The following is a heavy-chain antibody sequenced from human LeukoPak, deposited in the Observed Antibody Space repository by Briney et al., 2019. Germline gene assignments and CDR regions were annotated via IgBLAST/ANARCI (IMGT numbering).Heavy chain of an antibody. CDR2: IYSSGST. J-gene: IGHJ5*02. CDR1: GGSINNYY. D-gene: IGHD3-16*01. V-gene: IGHV4-59*08. Sequence: SETLSLACTVSGGSINNYYWSWIRQPPGKGLEWIGYIYSSGSTNYNPSLKSRVIISVDTSKNQFSLKLSSVTAADTAVYYCARRTLCCGERFDPWGQGTLVTVSS. CDR3: ARRTLCCGERFDP.